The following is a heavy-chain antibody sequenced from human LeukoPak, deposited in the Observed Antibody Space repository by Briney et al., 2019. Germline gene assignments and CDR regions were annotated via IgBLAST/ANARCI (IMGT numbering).Heavy chain of an antibody. D-gene: IGHD6-19*01. Sequence: ASVKVSCKAFGNTFIGNYIHWVRQARGQGLEWMGWINPNSGGANYAQRFQGRVTMTRDTSVTTAFLDLDRLTSDDTAVYYCVTRSYTSGWPTWGQGTLVTVSS. CDR2: INPNSGGA. V-gene: IGHV1-2*02. J-gene: IGHJ5*02. CDR3: VTRSYTSGWPT. CDR1: GNTFIGNY.